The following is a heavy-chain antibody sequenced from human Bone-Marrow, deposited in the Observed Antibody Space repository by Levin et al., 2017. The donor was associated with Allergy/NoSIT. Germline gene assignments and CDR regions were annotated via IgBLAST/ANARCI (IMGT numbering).Heavy chain of an antibody. D-gene: IGHD2/OR15-2a*01. CDR1: GFTFSDYS. V-gene: IGHV3-21*01. Sequence: GESLKISCIVSGFTFSDYSIYWVRQAPGKGLEWISSISSDSSDLYYADSVKSRFTISRDNAKNSLNLQVSSLRAEDTAVYHCVRGIIGDVRVAHKEAFDVWGQGTMVTVSS. CDR3: VRGIIGDVRVAHKEAFDV. CDR2: ISSDSSDL. J-gene: IGHJ3*01.